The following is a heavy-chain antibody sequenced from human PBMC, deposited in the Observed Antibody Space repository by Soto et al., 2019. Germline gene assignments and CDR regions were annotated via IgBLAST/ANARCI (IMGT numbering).Heavy chain of an antibody. D-gene: IGHD1-26*01. V-gene: IGHV3-23*01. CDR3: AKVPELHNY. CDR1: GFSFSNYA. J-gene: IGHJ4*02. Sequence: GGSLRLSCAASGFSFSNYAMSWVRQAPGKGLEWVSGISGSGGSTYYADSVKGRFTLSRDNSKNTLYLQMNSLRAEDTAVYYCAKVPELHNYWGQGTLVTVSS. CDR2: ISGSGGST.